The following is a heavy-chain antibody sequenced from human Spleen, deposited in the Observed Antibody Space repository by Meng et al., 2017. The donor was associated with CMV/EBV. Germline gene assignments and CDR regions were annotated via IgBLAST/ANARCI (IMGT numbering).Heavy chain of an antibody. D-gene: IGHD2-15*01. J-gene: IGHJ6*02. CDR1: GITVSNYG. Sequence: GESLKISCAASGITVSNYGIHWVRQAPGKGLEWVAFIWYDGSKQNFADSVKGRFTVSRDNSNNTLYLQMNSLRGEDTAVYYCANGGVRQFYYAMDVWGQGTTVTVSS. CDR2: IWYDGSKQ. V-gene: IGHV3-30*02. CDR3: ANGGVRQFYYAMDV.